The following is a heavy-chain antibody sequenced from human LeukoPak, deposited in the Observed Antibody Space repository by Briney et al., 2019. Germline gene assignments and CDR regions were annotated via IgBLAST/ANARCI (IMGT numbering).Heavy chain of an antibody. Sequence: TGGSLRLSCAASGFTFSSYGMSWVRQAPGKGLEWVPAISGSGGSTYYADSVKGRFTISRDNSKNTLYLQMNSLRDEDTAVYYCVRKGVAAAPKYFQHWGQGTLVTVSS. V-gene: IGHV3-23*01. D-gene: IGHD6-13*01. J-gene: IGHJ1*01. CDR1: GFTFSSYG. CDR3: VRKGVAAAPKYFQH. CDR2: ISGSGGST.